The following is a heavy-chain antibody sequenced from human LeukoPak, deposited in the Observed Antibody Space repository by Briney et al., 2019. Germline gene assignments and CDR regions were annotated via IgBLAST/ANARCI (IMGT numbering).Heavy chain of an antibody. CDR2: IKSKTDGGTT. CDR1: GFTFSNAW. V-gene: IGHV3-15*01. Sequence: PGGSLRLSCAASGFTFSNAWMSWVRQAPGKGLEWVGRIKSKTDGGTTDYAAPVKGRFTISRDDSKNTLYLQMNSLKTEDTAIYYCTKTYYYGSGSLDYWGLGTLVTVSS. D-gene: IGHD3-10*01. J-gene: IGHJ4*02. CDR3: TKTYYYGSGSLDY.